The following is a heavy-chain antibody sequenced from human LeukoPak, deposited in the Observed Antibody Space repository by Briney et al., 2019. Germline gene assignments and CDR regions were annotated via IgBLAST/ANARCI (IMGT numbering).Heavy chain of an antibody. CDR3: ASDTYYYGLDV. CDR2: IYSSGST. J-gene: IGHJ6*02. Sequence: PSETLSLTCTVSGGSISSSYWSWIRQPPGGGLEWIGYIYSSGSTNYNPSLKSRVTFSVDTSKNQFSLKVSSVTAADTAVYYCASDTYYYGLDVWGQGTTVTVSS. CDR1: GGSISSSY. V-gene: IGHV4-59*01.